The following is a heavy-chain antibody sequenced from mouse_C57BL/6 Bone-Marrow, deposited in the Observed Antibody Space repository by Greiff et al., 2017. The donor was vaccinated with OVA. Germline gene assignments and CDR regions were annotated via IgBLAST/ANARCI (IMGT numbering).Heavy chain of an antibody. J-gene: IGHJ2*01. CDR1: GYAFSSSW. CDR3: ARGYDYPFDY. D-gene: IGHD2-4*01. CDR2: IYPGDGDT. Sequence: VQLQESGPELVKPGASVKISCKASGYAFSSSWMNWVKQRPGKGLEWIGRIYPGDGDTNYNGKFKGKATLTADKSSSTAYMQLSSLTSEDSAVYFCARGYDYPFDYWGQGTTLTVSS. V-gene: IGHV1-82*01.